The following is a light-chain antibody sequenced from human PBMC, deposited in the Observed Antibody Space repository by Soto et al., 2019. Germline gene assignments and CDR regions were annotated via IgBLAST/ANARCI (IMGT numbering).Light chain of an antibody. V-gene: IGKV3-15*01. CDR1: QSVSRY. CDR3: LQYSTWPPLYT. Sequence: EIVMTQSPATLSVSLGERVTLSCRASQSVSRYLAWYQQKPGQAPRLLISDASTRATDIPDRFSGSGSGTDFTLTISSLQSTDLAVYYCLQYSTWPPLYTFGQGTKLEI. J-gene: IGKJ2*01. CDR2: DAS.